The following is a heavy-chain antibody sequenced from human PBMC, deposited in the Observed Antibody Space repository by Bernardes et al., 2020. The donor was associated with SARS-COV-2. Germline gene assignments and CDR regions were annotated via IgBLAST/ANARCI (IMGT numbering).Heavy chain of an antibody. CDR1: GFKVRGNY. J-gene: IGHJ6*04. CDR3: AKGHYNLMSGFQTIYQYYPMDV. CDR2: IYSGGST. V-gene: IGHV3-66*01. D-gene: IGHD3-3*01. Sequence: GGYLRVCCAVFGFKVRGNYLTWIRLAPGLGLDWIKVIYSGGSTNDTDSVKGRFTVSRDKSENTMYLQMNSLRAEDTAVYYCAKGHYNLMSGFQTIYQYYPMDVWDVGTTVIVTS.